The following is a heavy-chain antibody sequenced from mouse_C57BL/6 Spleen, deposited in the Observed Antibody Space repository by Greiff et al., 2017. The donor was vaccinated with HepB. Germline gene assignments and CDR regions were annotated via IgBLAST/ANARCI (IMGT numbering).Heavy chain of an antibody. D-gene: IGHD1-1*01. V-gene: IGHV1-76*01. CDR3: ARLTTGYFDV. CDR1: GYTFTDYY. CDR2: IYPGSGNT. J-gene: IGHJ1*03. Sequence: VQLQQSGAELVRPGASVKLSCKASGYTFTDYYINWVKQRPGQGLEWIARIYPGSGNTYYNEKFKGKATLTAEKSSSTAYMQLSSLTSEDSAVYFCARLTTGYFDVWGTGTTVTVSS.